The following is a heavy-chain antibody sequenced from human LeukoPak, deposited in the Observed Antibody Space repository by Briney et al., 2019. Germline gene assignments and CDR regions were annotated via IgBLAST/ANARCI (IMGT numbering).Heavy chain of an antibody. D-gene: IGHD2-15*01. CDR1: GGSISSGDYY. CDR2: IYYSGST. J-gene: IGHJ4*02. V-gene: IGHV4-30-4*08. Sequence: PSQTLSLTCTVSGGSISSGDYYWSWIRQPPGKGLEWIGYIYYSGSTYYNPSLKSRVTISVDTSKNQFSLKLSSVTAADTAVYYCAVNHYCSGGSCSPYYFDYWGQGTPVTVSS. CDR3: AVNHYCSGGSCSPYYFDY.